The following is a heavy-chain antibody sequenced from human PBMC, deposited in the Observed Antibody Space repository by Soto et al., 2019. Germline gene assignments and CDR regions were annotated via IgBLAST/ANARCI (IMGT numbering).Heavy chain of an antibody. D-gene: IGHD2-15*01. J-gene: IGHJ6*02. CDR2: ISYAGNNK. Sequence: QVQLVESGGGVVQPGRSLRLSCAASGFTFSNYAMYWVRQAPGKGLEWVAVISYAGNNKYYADSVKGRFTISRDNSKNRLYLQMNGLRAGDTAVYYCARAGCDGGTCYTLVGLRYGMDVWGQGTTVTVSS. CDR1: GFTFSNYA. CDR3: ARAGCDGGTCYTLVGLRYGMDV. V-gene: IGHV3-30-3*01.